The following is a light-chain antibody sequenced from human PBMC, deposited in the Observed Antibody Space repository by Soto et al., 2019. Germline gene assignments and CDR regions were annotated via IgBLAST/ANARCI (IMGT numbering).Light chain of an antibody. CDR1: QSISSY. J-gene: IGKJ1*01. CDR3: QQTSSTPRT. Sequence: DIQMTQSPSSLSASVGDRVTITCRASQSISSYLNWYQQRPGKAPKLLIYAASSLQSGVPSRFSGSGSRTDFTLIISSLQPEDFATYYCQQTSSTPRTFGQGTKVEIK. V-gene: IGKV1-39*01. CDR2: AAS.